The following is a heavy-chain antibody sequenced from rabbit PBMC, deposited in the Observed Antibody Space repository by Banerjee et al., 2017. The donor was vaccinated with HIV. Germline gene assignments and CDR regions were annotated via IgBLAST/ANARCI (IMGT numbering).Heavy chain of an antibody. J-gene: IGHJ4*01. D-gene: IGHD4-1*01. CDR1: GFSFTYSYW. CDR2: IYAGSSDIT. V-gene: IGHV1S45*01. Sequence: QEQLEESGGDLVKPEGSLTLTCTASGFSFTYSYWICWVRQAPGKGLEWIGCIYAGSSDITYYASWAKGRFTISKASSTTVTLQMTSLTAADTATYFCARDLAGVIGWNFGLWGPGTLVTVS. CDR3: ARDLAGVIGWNFGL.